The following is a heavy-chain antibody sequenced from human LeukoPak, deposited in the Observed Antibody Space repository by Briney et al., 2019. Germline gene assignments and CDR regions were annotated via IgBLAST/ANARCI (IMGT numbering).Heavy chain of an antibody. CDR2: IGGSGGNT. J-gene: IGHJ4*02. CDR1: GFTFSSYA. CDR3: VNARYSSSSGYFDY. D-gene: IGHD6-6*01. Sequence: GGSLRLSCAASGFTFSSYAMSWVRQAPGKGLEWVSAIGGSGGNTYYADSVKGRFTISRDNSKNTLYLQMNSLRAEDTAVYYCVNARYSSSSGYFDYWGQGTLVTVSS. V-gene: IGHV3-23*01.